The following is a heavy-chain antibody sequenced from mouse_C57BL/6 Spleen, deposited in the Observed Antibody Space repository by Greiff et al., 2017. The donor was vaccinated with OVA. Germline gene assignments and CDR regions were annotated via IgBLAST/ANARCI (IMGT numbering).Heavy chain of an antibody. Sequence: QVQLQQPGAELVRPGSSVKLSCKASGYTFTSYWMHWVKQRPIQGLEWIGNIDPSDSETHYSQKFKDKATLTVDKSSSTAYMQLTSLTSEDSAVYYCAFLTGTSAMDYWGQGTSGTVSS. J-gene: IGHJ4*01. CDR2: IDPSDSET. CDR1: GYTFTSYW. D-gene: IGHD4-1*01. V-gene: IGHV1-52*01. CDR3: AFLTGTSAMDY.